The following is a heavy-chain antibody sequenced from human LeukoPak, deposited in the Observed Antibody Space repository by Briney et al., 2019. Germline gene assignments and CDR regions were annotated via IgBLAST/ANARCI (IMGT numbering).Heavy chain of an antibody. CDR3: ARVLSIVVVPGATFWFDP. V-gene: IGHV4-34*01. Sequence: ADTLSLTCAVYGGSFSGYYWSWIRQPPGKGLEWIGDFYHSGSINYNPSLKSRVTISVDTSKNQFSLKLSSVTAVDTAVYHCARVLSIVVVPGATFWFDPWGQGTLVTVSS. CDR1: GGSFSGYY. D-gene: IGHD2-2*01. J-gene: IGHJ5*02. CDR2: FYHSGSI.